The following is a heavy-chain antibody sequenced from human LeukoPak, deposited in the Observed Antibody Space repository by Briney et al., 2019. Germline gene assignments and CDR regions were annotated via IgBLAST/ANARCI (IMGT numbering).Heavy chain of an antibody. V-gene: IGHV1-69*05. CDR3: ARDRGGYSSSWGPLDY. CDR2: IIPIFGTA. D-gene: IGHD6-13*01. J-gene: IGHJ4*02. Sequence: SVKVSCKASGGTFSSYAISWVRQAPGQGLERMGGIIPIFGTANYAQKFQGRVTITTDESTSTAYMELSSLRSEDTAVYYCARDRGGYSSSWGPLDYWGQGTLVTVSS. CDR1: GGTFSSYA.